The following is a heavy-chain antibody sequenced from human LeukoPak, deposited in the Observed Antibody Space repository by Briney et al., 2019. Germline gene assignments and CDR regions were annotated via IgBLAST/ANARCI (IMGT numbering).Heavy chain of an antibody. CDR2: IKSKTDGGTA. V-gene: IGHV3-15*01. J-gene: IGHJ4*02. CDR3: TTDSYLGGYFDY. D-gene: IGHD7-27*01. Sequence: PGGSLRLSCAASGFTFTTAWMTWVRQAPGKGLEWVGRIKSKTDGGTADYAAPVKGRFTISRDDSKDTLYLQMNSLKTEDTAVYYCTTDSYLGGYFDYWGQGTLVTVSS. CDR1: GFTFTTAW.